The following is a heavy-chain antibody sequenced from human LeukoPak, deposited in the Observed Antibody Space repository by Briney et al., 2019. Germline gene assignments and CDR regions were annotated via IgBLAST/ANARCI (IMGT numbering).Heavy chain of an antibody. CDR1: GFTFSSYE. J-gene: IGHJ4*02. Sequence: GGSLRLSCAASGFTFSSYEMNWVRQAPGKGLEWVSYISSSGSTIYYADSVKGRFTISRDNAKNSLYLQMNSLRAEDTAVYYCASRPRYGMYGYWGQGTLVTVSS. V-gene: IGHV3-48*03. CDR2: ISSSGSTI. D-gene: IGHD2-8*01. CDR3: ASRPRYGMYGY.